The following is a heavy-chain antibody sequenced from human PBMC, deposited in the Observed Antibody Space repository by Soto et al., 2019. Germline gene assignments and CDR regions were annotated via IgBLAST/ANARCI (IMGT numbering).Heavy chain of an antibody. CDR3: AKRGGGCSSTSCYGGFDP. Sequence: QVQLVESGGGVVQPGRSLRLSCAASGFTFSSYGMHWVRQAPGKGLEWVAVISYDGSNKYYADSVKGRFTISRDNSKNTLYRQRSSLKAEDTAVYYWAKRGGGCSSTSCYGGFDPWGQGTLVTVSS. CDR1: GFTFSSYG. J-gene: IGHJ5*02. D-gene: IGHD2-2*01. CDR2: ISYDGSNK. V-gene: IGHV3-30*18.